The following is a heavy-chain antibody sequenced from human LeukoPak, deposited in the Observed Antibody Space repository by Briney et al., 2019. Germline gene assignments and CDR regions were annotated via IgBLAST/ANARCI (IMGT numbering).Heavy chain of an antibody. D-gene: IGHD1-14*01. J-gene: IGHJ5*02. CDR3: TRGPRNDP. CDR2: MHPNSGDT. V-gene: IGHV1-8*01. CDR1: GYTFSTYE. Sequence: ASVKVSCKTSGYTFSTYEINWVRQAAGQRLEWMGWMHPNSGDTDYAQKFQGRVTMTRDTSINTVYMELSSLRSEDTAVYYCTRGPRNDPWGQGTLVTVSS.